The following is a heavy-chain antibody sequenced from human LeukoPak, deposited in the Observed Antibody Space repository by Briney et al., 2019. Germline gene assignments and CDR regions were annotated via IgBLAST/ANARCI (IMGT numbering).Heavy chain of an antibody. Sequence: GASVKVSCKASGYTFTSYGISWVRQAPGQGLEWMGWISAYNGNTNYAQKLQGRVTMTTDTSTSTAYMELRSLRSEDTAVYYCARDGYCTNGVCPPGGWFDPWGQGTLVTVSS. D-gene: IGHD2-8*01. CDR3: ARDGYCTNGVCPPGGWFDP. V-gene: IGHV1-18*01. CDR1: GYTFTSYG. CDR2: ISAYNGNT. J-gene: IGHJ5*02.